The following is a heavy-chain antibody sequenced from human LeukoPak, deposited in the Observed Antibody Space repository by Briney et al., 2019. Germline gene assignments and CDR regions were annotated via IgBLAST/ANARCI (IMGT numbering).Heavy chain of an antibody. D-gene: IGHD4-17*01. CDR1: GDSISSSNW. CDR3: ARDQTVRSWYFDL. Sequence: SETLSLTCTVSGDSISSSNWWTWVRQPPGKGLEWIGEIYHSGSTDYNPSLKSRVTISVDKSKNQFSLKLNYVTAADTAVYYCARDQTVRSWYFDLWGRGTLVTVSS. V-gene: IGHV4-4*02. CDR2: IYHSGST. J-gene: IGHJ2*01.